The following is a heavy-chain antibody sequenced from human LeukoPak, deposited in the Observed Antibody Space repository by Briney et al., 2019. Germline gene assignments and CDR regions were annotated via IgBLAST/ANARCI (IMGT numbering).Heavy chain of an antibody. CDR2: IYYSGST. V-gene: IGHV4-39*01. CDR3: AGSNLYDFWSGYRYYYYYGMDV. J-gene: IGHJ6*02. CDR1: GGSISSSSYY. D-gene: IGHD3-3*01. Sequence: SETLSLTCTVSGGSISSSSYYWGWIRQPPGKGLEWIGSIYYSGSTYCNPSLKSRVTISVDTSKNQFSLKLSSVTAADTAVYYCAGSNLYDFWSGYRYYYYYGMDVWGQGTTVTVSS.